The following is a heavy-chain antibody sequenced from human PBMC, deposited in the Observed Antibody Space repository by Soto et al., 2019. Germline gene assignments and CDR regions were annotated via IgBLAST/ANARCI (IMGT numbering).Heavy chain of an antibody. D-gene: IGHD3-22*01. J-gene: IGHJ4*02. CDR2: LSGSGGNT. V-gene: IGHV3-23*01. CDR3: AKRTGYYYDSSVYSYYFDY. CDR1: GFAFASYA. Sequence: PGGSLRLSCAASGFAFASYAMAWVRQAPGKGLEWVAALSGSGGNTYYADSVKGRFTISRDNPEKTLYLQMDSLRAEDTAKYYCAKRTGYYYDSSVYSYYFDYWGQGTLVTVSS.